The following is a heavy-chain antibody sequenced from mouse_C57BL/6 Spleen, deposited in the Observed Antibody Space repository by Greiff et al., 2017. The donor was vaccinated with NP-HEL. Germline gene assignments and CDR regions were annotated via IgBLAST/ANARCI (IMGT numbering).Heavy chain of an antibody. J-gene: IGHJ2*01. D-gene: IGHD1-1*01. V-gene: IGHV7-3*01. CDR2: IRNKANGYTT. CDR3: ARRTTVSYYFDY. CDR1: GFTFTDYY. Sequence: EVNVVESGGGLVQPGGSLSLSCAASGFTFTDYYMSWVRQPPGKALEWLGFIRNKANGYTTEYSASVKGRFTISRDNSQSILYLQMNALRAEDSATYYCARRTTVSYYFDYWGQGTTLTVSS.